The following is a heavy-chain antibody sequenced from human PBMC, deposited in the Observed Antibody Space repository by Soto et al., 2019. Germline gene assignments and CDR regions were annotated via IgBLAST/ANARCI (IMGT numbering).Heavy chain of an antibody. CDR1: GGTFSIYG. CDR2: IIPILTTP. Sequence: ASVKVSCKASGGTFSIYGFSWVRQAPGQGPEWIGGIIPILTTPNYAQKLQGRVTIVADESTTTVYMELSSLKFEDTAVYYCATSVGIAPTGEDGMDVWGQGTSVTVPS. J-gene: IGHJ6*02. V-gene: IGHV1-69*13. CDR3: ATSVGIAPTGEDGMDV. D-gene: IGHD2-8*02.